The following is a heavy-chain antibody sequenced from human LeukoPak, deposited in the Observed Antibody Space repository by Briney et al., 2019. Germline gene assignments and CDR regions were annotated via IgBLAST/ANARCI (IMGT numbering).Heavy chain of an antibody. J-gene: IGHJ5*02. V-gene: IGHV4-34*01. CDR1: GGSFSGYY. Sequence: SETLSLTCAVYGGSFSGYYWSWIRQPPGKGLEWIGEINHSGSTNYNPSLKSRVTISVDTSKNQFSLKLSSVTAADTAVYYCARDSSGWKYNWFDPWGQGTLVTVSS. CDR3: ARDSSGWKYNWFDP. CDR2: INHSGST. D-gene: IGHD6-19*01.